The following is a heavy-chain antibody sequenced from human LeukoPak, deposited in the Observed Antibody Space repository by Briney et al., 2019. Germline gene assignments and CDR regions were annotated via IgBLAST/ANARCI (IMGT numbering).Heavy chain of an antibody. J-gene: IGHJ4*02. CDR2: IYHSGST. D-gene: IGHD1-26*01. Sequence: PSETLSLTCAVSGYSISSGYYWGWIRQPPGNGLEWIGSIYHSGSTYYNPSLKSLVTISVDTSKNQFSLKLSSVTAADTAVYYCASLPSVGATTGVDYWGQGTLVTVSS. CDR1: GYSISSGYY. V-gene: IGHV4-38-2*01. CDR3: ASLPSVGATTGVDY.